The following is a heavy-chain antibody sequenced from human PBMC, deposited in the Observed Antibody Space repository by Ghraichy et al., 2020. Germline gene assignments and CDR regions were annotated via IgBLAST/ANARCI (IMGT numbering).Heavy chain of an antibody. CDR2: MNPNSGNT. J-gene: IGHJ5*02. V-gene: IGHV1-8*01. Sequence: ASVKVSCKASGYTFTSYDINWVRQATGQGLEWMGWMNPNSGNTGYAQKFQGRVTMTRNTSISTAYMELSSLRSEDTAVYYCAGDSSALNWFDPWGQGTLVTVSS. CDR1: GYTFTSYD. D-gene: IGHD3-22*01. CDR3: AGDSSALNWFDP.